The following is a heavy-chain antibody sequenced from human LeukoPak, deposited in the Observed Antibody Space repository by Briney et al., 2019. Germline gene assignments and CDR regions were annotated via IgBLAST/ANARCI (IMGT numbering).Heavy chain of an antibody. CDR1: GFTFDDYA. Sequence: QPGRSLRLSCAASGFTFDDYAMHWVRQAPGKGLEWVSGISWNSGSIGYADSVKGRFTISRDNAKSSLYLQMNSLRAEDTALYYCAKAQYYDFWSGYSSLMDVWGKGTTVTVSS. CDR3: AKAQYYDFWSGYSSLMDV. CDR2: ISWNSGSI. J-gene: IGHJ6*04. V-gene: IGHV3-9*01. D-gene: IGHD3-3*01.